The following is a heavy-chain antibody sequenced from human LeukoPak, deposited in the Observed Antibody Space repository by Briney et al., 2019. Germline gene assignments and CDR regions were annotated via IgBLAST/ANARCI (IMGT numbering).Heavy chain of an antibody. J-gene: IGHJ4*02. D-gene: IGHD3-9*01. CDR3: ARSYYDILTGYPGPFDY. CDR1: GFTFSSYE. Sequence: GGSLRLSCAASGFTFSSYEMNWVRQAPGKGLEWVSYISSSGNTIYHADSVKGRFTISRDNSKNTLYLQMNSLRAEDTAVYYCARSYYDILTGYPGPFDYWGQGTLVTVSS. V-gene: IGHV3-48*03. CDR2: ISSSGNTI.